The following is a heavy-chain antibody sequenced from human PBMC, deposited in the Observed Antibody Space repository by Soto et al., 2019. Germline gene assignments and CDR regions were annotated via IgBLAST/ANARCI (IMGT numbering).Heavy chain of an antibody. J-gene: IGHJ3*02. V-gene: IGHV3-23*01. CDR3: AKEYQQLPGGAFDI. CDR1: GFTFISYA. Sequence: PGGSLRLSCAASGFTFISYAMSWVRQAPGKGLEWVSAISGSGGRTNYADSVKGRFTISRDNSKNTLYLQMNSLRAEDTAVYYCAKEYQQLPGGAFDIWGQGTVVTVSS. D-gene: IGHD6-13*01. CDR2: ISGSGGRT.